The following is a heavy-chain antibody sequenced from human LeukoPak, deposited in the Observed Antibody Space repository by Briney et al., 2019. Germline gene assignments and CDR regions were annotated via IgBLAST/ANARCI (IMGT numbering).Heavy chain of an antibody. D-gene: IGHD3-3*01. CDR2: IYHSGST. CDR1: GGSISSGYY. J-gene: IGHJ4*02. V-gene: IGHV4-38-2*02. Sequence: PSETLSLTCTVSGGSISSGYYWGWIRQPPGKGLEWIGSIYHSGSTYYNPSLKSRVTISVDTSKNQFSLKLSSVTAADTAVYYCARDPLCDFWSGYLCPLDYWGQGTLVTVSS. CDR3: ARDPLCDFWSGYLCPLDY.